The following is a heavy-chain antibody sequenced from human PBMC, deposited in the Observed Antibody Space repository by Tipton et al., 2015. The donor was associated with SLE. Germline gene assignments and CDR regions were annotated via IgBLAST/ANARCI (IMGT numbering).Heavy chain of an antibody. CDR2: IKQDGSDK. J-gene: IGHJ4*02. V-gene: IGHV3-7*01. CDR3: VRGNGWLPAY. CDR1: GFTFSNHW. Sequence: SLRLSCEASGFTFSNHWMNWVRQAPGKGPEWVANIKQDGSDKFYADSLKGRFTISRDNAKNPLHLEMNSLRTEDTGVYYCVRGNGWLPAYWGQGTLVTVSS. D-gene: IGHD6-19*01.